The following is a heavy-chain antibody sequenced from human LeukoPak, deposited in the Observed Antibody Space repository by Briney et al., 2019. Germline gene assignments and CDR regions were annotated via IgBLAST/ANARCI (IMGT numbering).Heavy chain of an antibody. CDR2: IYYRGST. V-gene: IGHV4-30-4*08. D-gene: IGHD6-19*01. CDR1: GGSISSGDYY. CDR3: AREGSLPSYYYYYMDV. J-gene: IGHJ6*03. Sequence: SETLSLTCTVSGGSISSGDYYWSWVRQPPGKGLEWIGYIYYRGSTYYNPSLKSRVTMSVDMSKNQFSLKLSSVTAADTAVYYCAREGSLPSYYYYYMDVWGKGTTVTVSS.